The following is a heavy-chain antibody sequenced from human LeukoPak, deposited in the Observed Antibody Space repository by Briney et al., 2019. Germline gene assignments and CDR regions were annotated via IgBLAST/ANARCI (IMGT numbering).Heavy chain of an antibody. J-gene: IGHJ4*02. CDR2: INAGNGNT. Sequence: ASVKVSCTASGYTFTSYAMHWVRQAPGQRLEWMGWINAGNGNTKYSQKFQGRVTITRDTSASTAYMELSSLRSEDTAVYYCSYSSSWCYFDYWGQGTLVTVSS. V-gene: IGHV1-3*01. D-gene: IGHD6-13*01. CDR1: GYTFTSYA. CDR3: SYSSSWCYFDY.